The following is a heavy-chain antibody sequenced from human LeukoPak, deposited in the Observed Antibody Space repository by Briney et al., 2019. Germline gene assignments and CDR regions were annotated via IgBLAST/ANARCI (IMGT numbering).Heavy chain of an antibody. CDR2: IYYSGST. V-gene: IGHV4-59*01. CDR3: ARVGLVPGDAFDI. Sequence: SETLSLTCTVSGGSISSYYWSWIRQPPGKGLEWSGDIYYSGSTNYNPSLKSRVTISVDTSKNKFSLKLSSVTAADTAVYYCARVGLVPGDAFDIWGQGTMVTVSS. J-gene: IGHJ3*02. D-gene: IGHD6-19*01. CDR1: GGSISSYY.